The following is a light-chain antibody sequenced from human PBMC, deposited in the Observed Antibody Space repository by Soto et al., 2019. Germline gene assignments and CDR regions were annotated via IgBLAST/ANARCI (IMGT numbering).Light chain of an antibody. V-gene: IGKV1-5*03. CDR2: KAS. CDR3: KQYNSYSGT. Sequence: DYQVTQSPSTLSASVGDRVTITCRASQNIYTWLAWYQQKPGIAPKLLIHKASTLESGVPSRFSGSGSGTEFHLTISSLKPDDFATYYCKQYNSYSGTFGQGTKVDIK. J-gene: IGKJ1*01. CDR1: QNIYTW.